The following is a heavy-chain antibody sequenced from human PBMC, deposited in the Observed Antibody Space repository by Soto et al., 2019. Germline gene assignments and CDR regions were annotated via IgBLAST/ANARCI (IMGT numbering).Heavy chain of an antibody. D-gene: IGHD1-26*01. CDR2: ISAYNGNT. CDR1: GYTFTSYG. V-gene: IGHV1-18*01. CDR3: AREPDSGSYFLYSYSGMDV. J-gene: IGHJ6*02. Sequence: QVQLVQSGAEVKKPGASVKVSCKASGYTFTSYGISWVRQAPGQGLEWMGWISAYNGNTNYAQKLQGRVTMTTDTPTSTAYMELRSLPSDDTAVYYCAREPDSGSYFLYSYSGMDVWGQGARVTVSS.